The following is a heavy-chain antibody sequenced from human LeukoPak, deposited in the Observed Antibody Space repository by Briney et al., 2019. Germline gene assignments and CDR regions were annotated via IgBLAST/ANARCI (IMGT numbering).Heavy chain of an antibody. CDR1: GYTFTSYD. Sequence: ASVKVSCKASGYTFTSYDINWVRQATGQGLEWMGWMNPNSGNTGYAQKFQGRVTMTRNTSISTAYMELSSLRSEDTAVYYCARWSSSGWPNYYYYGMDVWGQGTTVTVSS. CDR2: MNPNSGNT. D-gene: IGHD6-19*01. V-gene: IGHV1-8*01. J-gene: IGHJ6*02. CDR3: ARWSSSGWPNYYYYGMDV.